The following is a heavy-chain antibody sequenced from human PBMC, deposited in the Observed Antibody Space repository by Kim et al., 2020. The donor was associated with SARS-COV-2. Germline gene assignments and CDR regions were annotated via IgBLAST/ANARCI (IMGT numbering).Heavy chain of an antibody. D-gene: IGHD3-10*01. J-gene: IGHJ4*02. V-gene: IGHV3-11*01. Sequence: VKGRFTISRDNAKNSLYLQMNSLRAEDTAVYYCARDLYYYGSGSSQIFDYWGQGTLVTVSS. CDR3: ARDLYYYGSGSSQIFDY.